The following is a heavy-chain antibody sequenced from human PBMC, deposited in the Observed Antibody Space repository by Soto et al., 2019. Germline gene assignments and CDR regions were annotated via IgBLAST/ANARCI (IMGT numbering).Heavy chain of an antibody. V-gene: IGHV5-10-1*01. D-gene: IGHD3-3*01. CDR2: IDPIDSYT. CDR3: ARNTLWSRPYYFDY. J-gene: IGHJ4*02. Sequence: EFLKISFTGAGYSFTSYWISLVRQMPGKGLEWMGSIDPIDSYTNYSPSFQGHVTISADKSISTAYLQWSSLKASDTAMYYCARNTLWSRPYYFDYWGQGTLVTVYS. CDR1: GYSFTSYW.